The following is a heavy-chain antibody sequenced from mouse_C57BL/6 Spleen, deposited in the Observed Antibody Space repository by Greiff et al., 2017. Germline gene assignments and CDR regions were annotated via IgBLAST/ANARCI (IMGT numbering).Heavy chain of an antibody. CDR2: IYPRSGNT. CDR1: GYTFTSYG. CDR3: ARRKDYDYGGAYFDY. J-gene: IGHJ2*01. D-gene: IGHD2-4*01. Sequence: VQLQESGAELARPGASVKLSCKASGYTFTSYGISWVKQRTGQGLEWIGEIYPRSGNTYYNGKFKGKATLTADKSSSTAYMQLSSLTSEDSAVYFCARRKDYDYGGAYFDYWGQGTTLTVSS. V-gene: IGHV1-81*01.